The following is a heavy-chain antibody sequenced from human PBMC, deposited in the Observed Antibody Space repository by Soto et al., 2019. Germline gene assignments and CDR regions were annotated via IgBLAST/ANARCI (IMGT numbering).Heavy chain of an antibody. D-gene: IGHD5-12*01. CDR3: ARGMKYSGYEMDTWFAP. CDR2: MNPNSGNT. Sequence: ASVKVSCKASGYTFTSYDINWVRQATGQGLEWMGWMNPNSGNTGYAQKFQGRVNMTRNTSISTAYMELSSLRSEDTAVYYSARGMKYSGYEMDTWFAPWGQGTLVTVSS. CDR1: GYTFTSYD. J-gene: IGHJ5*02. V-gene: IGHV1-8*01.